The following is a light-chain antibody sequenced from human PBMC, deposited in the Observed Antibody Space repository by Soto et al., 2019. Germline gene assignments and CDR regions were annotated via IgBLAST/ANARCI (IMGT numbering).Light chain of an antibody. J-gene: IGLJ1*01. Sequence: QSALTQPASVSGSPGQSITISCTGTSSDVGSYNLVSWYQQHPGKAPKLMIYEGSKRPSGVSNRFSGSRSGSTASLTISGLLAEDEADYYCSSYAGSRTYVFGTGTKVTVL. V-gene: IGLV2-23*01. CDR2: EGS. CDR1: SSDVGSYNL. CDR3: SSYAGSRTYV.